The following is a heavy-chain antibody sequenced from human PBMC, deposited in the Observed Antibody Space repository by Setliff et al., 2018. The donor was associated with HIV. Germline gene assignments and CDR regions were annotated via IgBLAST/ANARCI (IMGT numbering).Heavy chain of an antibody. CDR2: MYYRGTT. CDR1: GGSIISSSYY. CDR3: VRQGLTMNRGVPAPILYYFDY. V-gene: IGHV4-39*01. J-gene: IGHJ4*02. D-gene: IGHD3-10*01. Sequence: PSETLSLTCTVSGGSIISSSYYWGWIRQPPGKGLEWIGTMYYRGTTYNNPSLKSRVPFSADTSKNQFSLNLNSVTATDTAVYYCVRQGLTMNRGVPAPILYYFDYWDQGILVTVS.